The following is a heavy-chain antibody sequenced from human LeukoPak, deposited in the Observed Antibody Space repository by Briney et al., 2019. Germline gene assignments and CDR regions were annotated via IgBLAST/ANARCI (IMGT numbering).Heavy chain of an antibody. V-gene: IGHV3-7*01. CDR3: KSGGAAPGAFDY. CDR1: GFTFSSFG. Sequence: GGSLRLSCAASGFTFSSFGMPWVRQAPGKGLQWVANIKHDGSEQYYVDSVKGRFTISRDNARNSLYLQMNSLGVEDTAVYYCKSGGAAPGAFDYWGQGALVTVSS. D-gene: IGHD6-13*01. J-gene: IGHJ4*02. CDR2: IKHDGSEQ.